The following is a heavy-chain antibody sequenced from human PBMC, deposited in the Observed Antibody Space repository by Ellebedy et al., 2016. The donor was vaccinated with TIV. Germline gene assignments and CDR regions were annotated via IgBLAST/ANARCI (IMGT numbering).Heavy chain of an antibody. CDR1: GYTFTSYG. Sequence: SVKVSCXASGYTFTSYGISWVRQAPGQGLEWMGGIIPIFGTANYAQKFQGRVTITADESTSTAYMELSSLRSEDTAVYYCAASGGGYSYGYRDYWGQGTLVTVSS. V-gene: IGHV1-69*13. J-gene: IGHJ4*02. CDR2: IIPIFGTA. CDR3: AASGGGYSYGYRDY. D-gene: IGHD5-18*01.